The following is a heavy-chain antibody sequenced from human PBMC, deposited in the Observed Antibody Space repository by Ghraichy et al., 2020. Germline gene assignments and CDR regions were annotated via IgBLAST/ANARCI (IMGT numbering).Heavy chain of an antibody. Sequence: GGSLRLSCAASGFTFSSYGMHWVRQAPGKGLEWVAVISYDGSNKYYADSVKGRFTISRDNSKNTLYLQMNSLRAEGTAVYYCAKSFQNNMYSSGWYYLKARPLQRDDAFDIWGQGTMVTVSS. J-gene: IGHJ3*02. CDR3: AKSFQNNMYSSGWYYLKARPLQRDDAFDI. CDR1: GFTFSSYG. CDR2: ISYDGSNK. D-gene: IGHD6-19*01. V-gene: IGHV3-30*18.